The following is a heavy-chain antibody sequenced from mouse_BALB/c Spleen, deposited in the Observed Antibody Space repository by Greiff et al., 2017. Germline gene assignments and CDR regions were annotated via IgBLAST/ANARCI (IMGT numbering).Heavy chain of an antibody. J-gene: IGHJ4*01. CDR2: INPSTGYT. Sequence: VQVVESGAELAKPGASVKMSCKASGYTFTSYWMHWVKQRPGQGLEWIGYINPSTGYTEYNQKFKDKATLTADKSSSTAYMQLSSLTSEDSAVYYCASKVYYAMDYWGQGTSVTVSS. V-gene: IGHV1-7*01. CDR3: ASKVYYAMDY. CDR1: GYTFTSYW.